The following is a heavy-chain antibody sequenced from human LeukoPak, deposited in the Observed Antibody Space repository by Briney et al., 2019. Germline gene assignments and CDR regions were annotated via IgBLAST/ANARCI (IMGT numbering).Heavy chain of an antibody. CDR2: IYNSGRT. J-gene: IGHJ3*02. CDR3: ARLRVGGAFDI. Sequence: SETLSLTCTVSGDSISSYYWSWIRQPPGKGLEWIAYIYNSGRTDYNPALKSRVTISIDTSKNQFSLKLSSVTAADTAVYYCARLRVGGAFDIWGQGTMVTVSS. D-gene: IGHD3-10*01. CDR1: GDSISSYY. V-gene: IGHV4-59*08.